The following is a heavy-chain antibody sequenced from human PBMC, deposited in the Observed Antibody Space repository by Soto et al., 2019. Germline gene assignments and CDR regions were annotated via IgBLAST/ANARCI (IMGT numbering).Heavy chain of an antibody. CDR2: ISGYTGDT. J-gene: IGHJ4*02. Sequence: ASVKVSCKASGYTFASYGITWVRQVPGHGLEWLGWISGYTGDTNLGQKVQDRVTMTTDTSTSTAYMELRSLRSDDTAVYYCASDDFWSGSYFDYWGQGTLVTVSS. D-gene: IGHD3-3*01. CDR3: ASDDFWSGSYFDY. V-gene: IGHV1-18*04. CDR1: GYTFASYG.